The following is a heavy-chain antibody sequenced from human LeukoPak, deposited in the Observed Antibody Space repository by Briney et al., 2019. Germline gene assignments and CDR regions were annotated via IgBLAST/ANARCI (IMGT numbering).Heavy chain of an antibody. Sequence: ASVKVSRKVSGYTLTELSMHWVRQAPGKGLEWMGGFDPEDGETIYAQKFQGRVTMTEDTSTDTAYMELSSLRSEDTAVYYCARHTNLCSSTSCYGDNWFDPWGQGTLVTVSP. CDR2: FDPEDGET. D-gene: IGHD2-2*01. CDR3: ARHTNLCSSTSCYGDNWFDP. J-gene: IGHJ5*02. CDR1: GYTLTELS. V-gene: IGHV1-24*01.